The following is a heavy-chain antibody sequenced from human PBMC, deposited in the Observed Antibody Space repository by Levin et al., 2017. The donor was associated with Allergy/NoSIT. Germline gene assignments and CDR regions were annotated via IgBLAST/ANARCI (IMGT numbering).Heavy chain of an antibody. V-gene: IGHV3-53*01. CDR1: DFSASNFY. Sequence: GESLKISCAASDFSASNFYINWVRQAPGKGLEWVSFIRGDGSTVYADSAKGRFIISRDNAKNTVYLQMNSLRAEDTAIYYCARDYYGSGRSYVAFDIWGQGTKVTVSS. D-gene: IGHD3-10*01. J-gene: IGHJ3*02. CDR2: IRGDGST. CDR3: ARDYYGSGRSYVAFDI.